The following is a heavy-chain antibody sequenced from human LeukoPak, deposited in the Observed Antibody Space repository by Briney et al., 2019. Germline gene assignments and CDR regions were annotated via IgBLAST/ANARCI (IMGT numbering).Heavy chain of an antibody. CDR2: IIPILGIA. D-gene: IGHD5-12*01. V-gene: IGHV1-69*04. Sequence: SVKVSCKASGGTFSSYAISWVRQAPGQGLEWMGRIIPILGIADYAQKFQGRVTITADKSTSTAYMELSSLRSEDTAVYYCARENSGYDFAPYYYYYGMDVWGQGTTVTVSS. CDR3: ARENSGYDFAPYYYYYGMDV. J-gene: IGHJ6*02. CDR1: GGTFSSYA.